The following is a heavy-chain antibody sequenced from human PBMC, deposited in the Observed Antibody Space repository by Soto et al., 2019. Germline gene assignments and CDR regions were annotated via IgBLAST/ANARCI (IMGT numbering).Heavy chain of an antibody. V-gene: IGHV3-73*01. CDR2: IRSKANSYAT. Sequence: GGSLRLSCAASGFTFSGSAMHWVRQASGKGLEWVGRIRSKANSYATAYAASVKGRFTISRDDSKNTAYLQMNSLKTEDTAVYYCARRTYGSGSYYVNWGQGTLV. D-gene: IGHD3-10*01. J-gene: IGHJ4*02. CDR1: GFTFSGSA. CDR3: ARRTYGSGSYYVN.